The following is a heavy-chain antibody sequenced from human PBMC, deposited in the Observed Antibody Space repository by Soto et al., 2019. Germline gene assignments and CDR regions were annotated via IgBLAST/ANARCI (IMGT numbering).Heavy chain of an antibody. CDR2: ISSSSSYI. CDR1: GFTFSSDS. CDR3: ARVIASCGGDCYPDY. V-gene: IGHV3-21*01. J-gene: IGHJ4*02. D-gene: IGHD2-21*02. Sequence: EVQLVESGGGLVKPGGSLRLSCAASGFTFSSDSMNWVRQSPGKGLEWVSSISSSSSYIYNADSVKGRFTISRGNAKNSLYLQRNSLRAEDTAVYDSARVIASCGGDCYPDYWGQATVVTVSS.